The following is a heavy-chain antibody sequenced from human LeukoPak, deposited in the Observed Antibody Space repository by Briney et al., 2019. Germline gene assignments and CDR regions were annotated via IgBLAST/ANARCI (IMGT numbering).Heavy chain of an antibody. D-gene: IGHD3-3*01. CDR3: ATPRDDFWSGYFDY. CDR1: GFTFSSYG. Sequence: GGSLRLSCAASGFTFSSYGMHWVRQAPGKGLEWVAVISYDGSNKYYADSVRGRFTISRDNSKNTLYLQMNSLRAEDTAVYYCATPRDDFWSGYFDYWGQGTLVTVSS. CDR2: ISYDGSNK. V-gene: IGHV3-30*03. J-gene: IGHJ4*02.